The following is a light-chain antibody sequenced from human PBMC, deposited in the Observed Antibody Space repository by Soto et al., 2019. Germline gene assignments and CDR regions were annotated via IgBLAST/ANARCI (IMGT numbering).Light chain of an antibody. CDR2: GAS. CDR3: QQYNNWPT. V-gene: IGKV3-15*01. CDR1: QSVSSN. J-gene: IGKJ3*01. Sequence: EIVMTQSPATLSVSPGERATLSCRASQSVSSNLAWYQQKPGQAPRLLIYGASTRATGISARFSGSGSGTEFTLTISSLQSEEFAVYYCQQYNNWPTFGPGTKVDIK.